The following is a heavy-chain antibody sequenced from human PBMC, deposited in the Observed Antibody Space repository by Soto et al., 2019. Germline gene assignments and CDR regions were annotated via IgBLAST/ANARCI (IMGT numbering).Heavy chain of an antibody. CDR2: IWSDGNNR. CDR3: VRGDNWNDEASDY. CDR1: GFMFSNHG. V-gene: IGHV3-33*01. J-gene: IGHJ4*02. Sequence: QVQLVESGGGVVQPGRSLRLSCAASGFMFSNHGMHWVRQAPGKGLEWVAVIWSDGNNRDYADSVKGRFNISSDNSKNTVYLQMSSLRVEDTAVYYCVRGDNWNDEASDYWGQGTLVTVSS. D-gene: IGHD1-1*01.